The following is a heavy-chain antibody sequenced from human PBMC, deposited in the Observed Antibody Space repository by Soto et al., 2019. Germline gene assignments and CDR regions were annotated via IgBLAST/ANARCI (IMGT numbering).Heavy chain of an antibody. CDR2: SYYSGST. V-gene: IGHV4-30-4*01. Sequence: PSETLSLTCTVSGVSIIRGDFYWTWIRQPPGKGLEWIGYSYYSGSTYYNPSLKSRVTISVDTSKNQFSLKLSSVTAADTAVYYCAREDLLTGQAYGMDVWGQGPTVTVSS. J-gene: IGHJ6*02. D-gene: IGHD3-9*01. CDR1: GVSIIRGDFY. CDR3: AREDLLTGQAYGMDV.